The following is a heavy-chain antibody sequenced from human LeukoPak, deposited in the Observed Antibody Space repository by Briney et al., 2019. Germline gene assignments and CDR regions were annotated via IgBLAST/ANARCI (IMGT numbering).Heavy chain of an antibody. CDR3: AELGITMIGGV. CDR1: GFTFSTYA. D-gene: IGHD3-10*02. Sequence: GGSLRLSCAASGFTFSTYAMSWVRQAPGKGLEWVSSISGSATNTYYADSVKGRFTISRDNAKNSLYLQMNSLRAEDTAVYYCAELGITMIGGVWGKGTTVTISS. CDR2: ISGSATNT. J-gene: IGHJ6*04. V-gene: IGHV3-23*01.